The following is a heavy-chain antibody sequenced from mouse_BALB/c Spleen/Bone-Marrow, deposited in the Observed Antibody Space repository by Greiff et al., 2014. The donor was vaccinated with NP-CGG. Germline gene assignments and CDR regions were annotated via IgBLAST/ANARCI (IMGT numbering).Heavy chain of an antibody. D-gene: IGHD1-1*01. CDR1: GYSFSNSW. Sequence: QVQLQQSGPELVKPGASVKISCKASGYSFSNSWMNWVKQRPGQGLEWTGRIYPGDGDTNYNGKFKGKATLTADKSSSTAYMQLSSLTSVDSAVYFCARSAYYGTNYGAMDYWGQGTSVTVSS. CDR2: IYPGDGDT. J-gene: IGHJ4*01. CDR3: ARSAYYGTNYGAMDY. V-gene: IGHV1-82*01.